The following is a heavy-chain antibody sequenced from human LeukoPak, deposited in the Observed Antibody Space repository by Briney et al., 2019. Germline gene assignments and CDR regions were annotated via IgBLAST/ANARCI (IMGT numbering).Heavy chain of an antibody. CDR3: ARRSSGYYYFFDY. Sequence: GGSLSLSCAASGFTFRSYSMNWVRQAPGKGLEWGSSISSSSSYIYYADSVKGRFTISRDNAKNSLYLQMNSLRAEDTAVYYCARRSSGYYYFFDYWGQGTLVTVSS. D-gene: IGHD3-22*01. CDR1: GFTFRSYS. CDR2: ISSSSSYI. J-gene: IGHJ4*02. V-gene: IGHV3-21*01.